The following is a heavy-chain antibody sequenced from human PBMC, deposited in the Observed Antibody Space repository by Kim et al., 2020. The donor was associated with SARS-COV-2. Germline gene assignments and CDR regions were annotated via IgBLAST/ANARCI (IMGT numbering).Heavy chain of an antibody. CDR3: AKKGDDYVWGSYLNWFDP. Sequence: GGSLRLSCAASGFTFSSYAMSWVRQAPGKGLEWVSAISGSGGSTYYADSVKGRFTISRDNSKNTLYLQMNSLRAEDTAVYYCAKKGDDYVWGSYLNWFDPWGQGTLVTVSS. D-gene: IGHD3-16*02. CDR1: GFTFSSYA. V-gene: IGHV3-23*01. CDR2: ISGSGGST. J-gene: IGHJ5*02.